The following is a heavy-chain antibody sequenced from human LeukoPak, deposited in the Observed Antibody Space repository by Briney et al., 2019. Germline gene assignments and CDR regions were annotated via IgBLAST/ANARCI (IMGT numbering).Heavy chain of an antibody. CDR3: ARDQGFYSGSLLSVGRSFDP. CDR2: INPSGGST. CDR1: GYTFTSYG. J-gene: IGHJ5*02. V-gene: IGHV1-46*01. Sequence: ASVKVSCKASGYTFTSYGISWVRQAPGQGLEWMGIINPSGGSTSYAQKFQGRVTMTRDMSTSTVYMELSSLRSEDTAVYYCARDQGFYSGSLLSVGRSFDPWGQGTLVTVSS. D-gene: IGHD1-26*01.